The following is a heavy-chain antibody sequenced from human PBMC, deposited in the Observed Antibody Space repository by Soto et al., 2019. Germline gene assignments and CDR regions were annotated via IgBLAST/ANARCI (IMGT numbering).Heavy chain of an antibody. D-gene: IGHD4-17*01. J-gene: IGHJ6*02. CDR1: GFAFGSYA. Sequence: EQLAESGGGVVQAGESLRLSCQASGFAFGSYAMHWVRQAPGKGLEWVALIWDDGTRREYLESVRGRFTVSRDNAKNSLFLQMNSLRAEDTAVYYCARDGTTETTNYHYAMDVWGQGTTGTVSS. CDR3: ARDGTTETTNYHYAMDV. CDR2: IWDDGTRR. V-gene: IGHV3-33*01.